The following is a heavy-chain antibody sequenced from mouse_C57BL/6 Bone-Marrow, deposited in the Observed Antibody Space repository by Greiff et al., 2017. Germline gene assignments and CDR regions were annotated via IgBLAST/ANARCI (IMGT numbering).Heavy chain of an antibody. Sequence: EVKLMESGGGLVQPKGSLKLSCAASGFSFNTYAMNWVRQAPGKGLEWVARIRSKSNNYATYYADSVKDRFTISRDDSESMLYLQMNNLKTEDTAMYYCVRHLYYGNWGFAYWGQGTLVTVSA. V-gene: IGHV10-1*01. CDR2: IRSKSNNYAT. J-gene: IGHJ3*01. D-gene: IGHD2-1*01. CDR1: GFSFNTYA. CDR3: VRHLYYGNWGFAY.